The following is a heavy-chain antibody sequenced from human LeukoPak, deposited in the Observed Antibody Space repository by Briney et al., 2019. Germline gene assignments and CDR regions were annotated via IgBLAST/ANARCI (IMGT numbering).Heavy chain of an antibody. CDR2: IKQDGSEK. CDR3: AKDLDYYGSGSYTFDY. V-gene: IGHV3-7*01. Sequence: GGSLRLSCAASGFTFRTYWMSWVRQAPGKGLEWVAHIKQDGSEKYYVDSVRGRFTISRDNAKNSLSLQMNSLRAEDTAVYYCAKDLDYYGSGSYTFDYWGQGTLVTVSS. D-gene: IGHD3-10*01. J-gene: IGHJ4*02. CDR1: GFTFRTYW.